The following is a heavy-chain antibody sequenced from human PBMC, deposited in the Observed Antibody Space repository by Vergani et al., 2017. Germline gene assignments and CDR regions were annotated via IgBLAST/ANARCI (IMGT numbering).Heavy chain of an antibody. D-gene: IGHD3-22*01. CDR2: ISPDGFST. CDR3: ARGRRPVASSYYDSSGYYFSDYFDY. Sequence: QVQLVQSGAEVGKPGASVKISCKASGYTFTAYYIHWVRQAPEQGLEWVGVISPDGFSTFYAQKFQGRVTITRDTSTSTVYVEVTSLRSDDTAVYYCARGRRPVASSYYDSSGYYFSDYFDYWGQGTLVPVSS. J-gene: IGHJ4*02. CDR1: GYTFTAYY. V-gene: IGHV1-46*01.